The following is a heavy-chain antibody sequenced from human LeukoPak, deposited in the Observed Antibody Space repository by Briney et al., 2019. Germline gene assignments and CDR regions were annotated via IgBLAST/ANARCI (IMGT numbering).Heavy chain of an antibody. CDR3: ARLGLWEEQYYFDY. Sequence: GESLKTSCKGSGYSFTSYWIGWVRQMPGKGLEWMGIIYPGNSDTRYSPSFQGQVTISADKSISTAYLQWSSLKASDTAMYYRARLGLWEEQYYFDYWGQGTLVTVSS. J-gene: IGHJ4*02. CDR1: GYSFTSYW. V-gene: IGHV5-51*01. CDR2: IYPGNSDT. D-gene: IGHD1-26*01.